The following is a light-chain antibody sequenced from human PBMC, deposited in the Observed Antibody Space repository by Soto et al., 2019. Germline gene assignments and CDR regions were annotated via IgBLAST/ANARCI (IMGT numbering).Light chain of an antibody. Sequence: EIVLTQSPGTLSLSPGERATLSCRASQSVSSTYLAWYQQKLGQAPRLLIYGASNRATGIPARFSGSGSGTDFTLTISRLEPEDFAVYHCHQYGSSPWTFGQGTKVDIK. CDR1: QSVSSTY. CDR3: HQYGSSPWT. J-gene: IGKJ1*01. CDR2: GAS. V-gene: IGKV3-20*01.